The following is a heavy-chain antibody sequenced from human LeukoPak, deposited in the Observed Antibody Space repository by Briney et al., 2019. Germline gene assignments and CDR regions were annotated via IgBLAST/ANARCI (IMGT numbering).Heavy chain of an antibody. CDR1: GFTFSSYE. J-gene: IGHJ4*02. CDR2: ISSSGSTI. D-gene: IGHD6-19*01. CDR3: ARDSDYYSSGWSPWDY. V-gene: IGHV3-48*03. Sequence: GGSLRLSCAASGFTFSSYEMNWVRQAPGKWLEWVSYISSSGSTIYYADSVKGRFTISRDNAKNSLYLQMNSLRAEDTALYYCARDSDYYSSGWSPWDYWGQGTLVTVSS.